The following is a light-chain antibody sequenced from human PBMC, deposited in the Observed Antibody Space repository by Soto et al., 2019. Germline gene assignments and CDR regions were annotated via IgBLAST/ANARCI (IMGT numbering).Light chain of an antibody. CDR3: QQYNSYSYT. Sequence: DIQMTQSPSTLSASVGDRVTITCRASQSISSWLAWYQQKPGKAPKLLIYKASSLESGVPSRFSGSGSGTDFILTISSLQPDDFATYYCQQYNSYSYTFGQGTKLEIK. CDR1: QSISSW. CDR2: KAS. V-gene: IGKV1-5*03. J-gene: IGKJ2*01.